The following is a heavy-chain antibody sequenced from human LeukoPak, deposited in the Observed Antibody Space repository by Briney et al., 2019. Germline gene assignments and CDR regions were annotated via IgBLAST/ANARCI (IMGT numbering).Heavy chain of an antibody. CDR3: ARVRCSGGYCYYFDY. D-gene: IGHD2-15*01. Sequence: GGSLRLSCAASGFTFSTYWMHWVRQAPGKGLVWVSRINADGRTTNYADSVKGRFTISRDNAKKTLHLQMNSLKVEDAAVYYCARVRCSGGYCYYFDYWGQGTLVTVSS. CDR1: GFTFSTYW. CDR2: INADGRTT. J-gene: IGHJ4*02. V-gene: IGHV3-74*01.